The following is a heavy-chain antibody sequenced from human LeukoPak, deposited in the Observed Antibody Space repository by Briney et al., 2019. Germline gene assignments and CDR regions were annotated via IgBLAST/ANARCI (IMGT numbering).Heavy chain of an antibody. CDR3: AGYYYDSSHGFDL. V-gene: IGHV3-20*04. CDR1: GFKFDDYG. CDR2: INWNGAWT. D-gene: IGHD3-22*01. J-gene: IGHJ5*02. Sequence: PGGSLRLSCAASGFKFDDYGMSWVRQAPGKGLEWVCDINWNGAWTGYADSVKGRFTISRDNAKNSLYLRMNSLRAEDTALYYCAGYYYDSSHGFDLWGQGTLVTVSA.